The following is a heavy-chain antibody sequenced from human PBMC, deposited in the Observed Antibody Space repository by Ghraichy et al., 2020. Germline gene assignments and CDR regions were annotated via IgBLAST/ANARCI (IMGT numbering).Heavy chain of an antibody. D-gene: IGHD4/OR15-4a*01. Sequence: SETLSLTCAVYGGSFSGYYWSWIRQPPGKGLEWIGEINHSGSTNYNPSLKSRVTISVDTSKNQFSLKLSSVTAADTAVYYCARIPTLDYLGSDYWGQGTLVTVSS. CDR2: INHSGST. V-gene: IGHV4-34*01. J-gene: IGHJ4*02. CDR1: GGSFSGYY. CDR3: ARIPTLDYLGSDY.